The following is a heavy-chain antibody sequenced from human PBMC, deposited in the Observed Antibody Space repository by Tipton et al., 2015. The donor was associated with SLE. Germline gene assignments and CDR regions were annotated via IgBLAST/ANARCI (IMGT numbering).Heavy chain of an antibody. CDR1: GFTFSSYW. CDR2: INSDGSST. V-gene: IGHV3-74*01. Sequence: SLRLSCAASGFTFSSYWMHWVRQAPGKGLVWVSRINSDGSSTSCADSVKGRFTISRDNAKNTLYLQMISLRAEDTAVYYCARDLYDFWSGYFYFDYWGQGTLVTVSS. D-gene: IGHD3-3*01. J-gene: IGHJ4*02. CDR3: ARDLYDFWSGYFYFDY.